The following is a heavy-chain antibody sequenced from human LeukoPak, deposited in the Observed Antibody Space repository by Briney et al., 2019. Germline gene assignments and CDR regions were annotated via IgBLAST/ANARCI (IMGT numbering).Heavy chain of an antibody. Sequence: SETLSLTCAVYGGSFSGYYWSWIRQPPGKGLEWIGEINHSGSTNYNPSLKSRVTISVDTSKNQFSLKLSSVTAADTAVYYCASQAGVKHSFDYWGQGTLVTASS. CDR2: INHSGST. CDR3: ASQAGVKHSFDY. CDR1: GGSFSGYY. D-gene: IGHD6-19*01. J-gene: IGHJ4*02. V-gene: IGHV4-34*01.